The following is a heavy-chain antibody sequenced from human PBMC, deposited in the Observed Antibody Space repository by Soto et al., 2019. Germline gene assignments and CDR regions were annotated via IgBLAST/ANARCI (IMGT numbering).Heavy chain of an antibody. Sequence: GGSLRLSCAASGFTFSSYWMSWVRQAPGKGLEWVANIEQDGSEKYYVDSVKGRFTISRDNAKNSLYLQMNSLRAEDTAVYYCATPLTTVPIRPNYYYYGMDVWGQGTTVTVSS. CDR2: IEQDGSEK. V-gene: IGHV3-7*01. CDR3: ATPLTTVPIRPNYYYYGMDV. J-gene: IGHJ6*02. CDR1: GFTFSSYW. D-gene: IGHD4-17*01.